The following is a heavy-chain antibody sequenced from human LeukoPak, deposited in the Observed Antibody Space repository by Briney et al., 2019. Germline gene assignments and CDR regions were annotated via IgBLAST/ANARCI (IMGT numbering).Heavy chain of an antibody. Sequence: GSSVKVSCKASGYTFTSYDINWVRQATGQGLEWMGWRNPNSGNTGYAQKFQGRVTITRNTSISTAYMELSSLRSEDTAVYYCARGRLERFGYYYYMDVWGKGTTVTVSS. CDR1: GYTFTSYD. J-gene: IGHJ6*03. D-gene: IGHD3-16*01. V-gene: IGHV1-8*03. CDR2: RNPNSGNT. CDR3: ARGRLERFGYYYYMDV.